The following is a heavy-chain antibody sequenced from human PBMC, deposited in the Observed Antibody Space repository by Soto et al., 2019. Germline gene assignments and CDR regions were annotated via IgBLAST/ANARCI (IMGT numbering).Heavy chain of an antibody. J-gene: IGHJ3*01. CDR3: ARDLEPRDRSGYAFAL. Sequence: QVQLVQSGAEVKKPGSSVRVSCKSSGGPFSNYAISWVRQAPGQGLEWMGGIIPIFVTADYPQKFQDRVTITADESTGTAYLELRSLRSEDTAVYYCARDLEPRDRSGYAFALGGQWTMVTVSS. CDR1: GGPFSNYA. CDR2: IIPIFVTA. V-gene: IGHV1-69*01. D-gene: IGHD3-22*01.